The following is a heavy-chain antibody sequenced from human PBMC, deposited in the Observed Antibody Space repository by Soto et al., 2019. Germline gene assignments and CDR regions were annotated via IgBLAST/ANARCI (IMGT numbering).Heavy chain of an antibody. D-gene: IGHD5-18*01. J-gene: IGHJ4*02. V-gene: IGHV4-4*02. CDR2: IYHSGST. CDR1: GGSISSSNW. CDR3: ARVLIGYSYGPGLDY. Sequence: QVQLQESGPGLVKPSGTLSLTCAVSGGSISSSNWWSWVRQPPGKGLEWIGEIYHSGSTNYNPSLKSRVTIAVDKSKNQFSLKLSSVTAADTAVYYCARVLIGYSYGPGLDYWGQGTLVTVSS.